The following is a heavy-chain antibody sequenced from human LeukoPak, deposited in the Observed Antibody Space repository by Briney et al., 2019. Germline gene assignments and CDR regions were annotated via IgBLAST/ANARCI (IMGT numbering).Heavy chain of an antibody. J-gene: IGHJ4*02. Sequence: GSLRLSCAASGSTFSDYSMNWVRQAPGKGLEWISYIGIDSGNTNYADSVKGRFTISGDKAKNSLYLQMNSLRVEDTAVYYYARDYKYAFDNWGQGTLVTVSS. CDR3: ARDYKYAFDN. D-gene: IGHD5-24*01. CDR2: IGIDSGNT. V-gene: IGHV3-48*01. CDR1: GSTFSDYS.